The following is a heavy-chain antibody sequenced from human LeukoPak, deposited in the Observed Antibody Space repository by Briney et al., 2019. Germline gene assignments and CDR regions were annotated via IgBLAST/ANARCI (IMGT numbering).Heavy chain of an antibody. Sequence: PSETLSLTCTVSGGSISSSSYYWGWIRQPPGKGLEWIGSIYHSGSTYYNPSLKSRVTISVDTSKNQFSLKLSSVTAADMAAYYCTRHQWWLAPRNFDYWGQGTLVTVSS. V-gene: IGHV4-39*01. D-gene: IGHD2-8*01. CDR3: TRHQWWLAPRNFDY. J-gene: IGHJ4*02. CDR2: IYHSGST. CDR1: GGSISSSSYY.